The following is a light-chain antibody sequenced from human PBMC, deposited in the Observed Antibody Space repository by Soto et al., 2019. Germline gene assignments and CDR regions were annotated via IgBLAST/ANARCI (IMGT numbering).Light chain of an antibody. V-gene: IGLV2-14*03. CDR1: SSDVGGSDH. CDR2: DVS. J-gene: IGLJ1*01. Sequence: QSALTQPASVSGSPGQSITVSCTGTSSDVGGSDHVNWYQQHPGKAPKLMIFDVSNRPSGVSTRFSGSKSGNAASLTISGLQAEDEADYYCTSYTGSSTYVFGTGTKLTVL. CDR3: TSYTGSSTYV.